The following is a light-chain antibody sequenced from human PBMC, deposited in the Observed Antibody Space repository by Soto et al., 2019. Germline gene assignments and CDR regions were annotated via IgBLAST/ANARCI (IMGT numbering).Light chain of an antibody. V-gene: IGLV1-47*01. CDR2: RNN. CDR3: AAWEDSLSGPV. CDR1: SSNIGSNY. J-gene: IGLJ2*01. Sequence: QSVLTQPPSASGTPGQRVTISCSGSSSNIGSNYVYWFQQLPGTAPKLLIYRNNQRPSGVPDRFSGSKSGTSASLAIGGLRSEDEADYYCAAWEDSLSGPVFGGGTKLTVL.